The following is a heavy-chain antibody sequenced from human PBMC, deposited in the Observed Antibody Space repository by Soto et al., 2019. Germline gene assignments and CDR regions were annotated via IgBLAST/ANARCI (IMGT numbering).Heavy chain of an antibody. J-gene: IGHJ3*02. CDR3: ARDRMNFLEWDRDAFDI. D-gene: IGHD3-3*01. CDR1: VGSFSSGSYY. Sequence: SETLSLTCTVSVGSFSSGSYYWSWIRQPPGKGLEWIGYIYYSGSTNYNPSLKSRVTISVDTSKNQFSLKLSSVTAADTAVYYCARDRMNFLEWDRDAFDIWGQGTMVTVSS. V-gene: IGHV4-61*01. CDR2: IYYSGST.